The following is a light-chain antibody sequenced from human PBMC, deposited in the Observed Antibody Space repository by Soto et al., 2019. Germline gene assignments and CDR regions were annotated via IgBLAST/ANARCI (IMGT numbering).Light chain of an antibody. CDR3: MQRLEFPPT. V-gene: IGKV2-28*01. CDR2: LGS. Sequence: DIVMTQSPLSLPVTPGEPASISCRSSQSLLHSNGYNYLDWYLQKPGQSPQLLIYLGSNRASGVPDRFSGSGSGTNFTLKISRVETEDVGVYYCMQRLEFPPTFGGGTKVDIK. J-gene: IGKJ4*01. CDR1: QSLLHSNGYNY.